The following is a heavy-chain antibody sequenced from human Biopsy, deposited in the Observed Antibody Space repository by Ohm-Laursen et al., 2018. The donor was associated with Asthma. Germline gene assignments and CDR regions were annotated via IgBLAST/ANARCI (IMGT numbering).Heavy chain of an antibody. Sequence: TWVRQAPGQGLEWMGWISVYNGNTKVAQKLQDRVTMITDTSTSTAYMELRSLRSDGTAVYFCARAVDYSHYYGIDVWGQGTTVTVS. CDR2: ISVYNGNT. J-gene: IGHJ6*02. CDR3: ARAVDYSHYYGIDV. V-gene: IGHV1-18*01. D-gene: IGHD3-10*01.